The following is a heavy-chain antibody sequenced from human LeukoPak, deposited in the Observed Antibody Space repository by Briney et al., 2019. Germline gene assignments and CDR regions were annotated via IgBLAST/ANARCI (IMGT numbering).Heavy chain of an antibody. V-gene: IGHV3-48*02. CDR3: ARRPYSDTSGRLSDV. CDR2: IGSSGSPT. D-gene: IGHD3-22*01. Sequence: GGSLRLSCAASAFAFSSYNMNWVRQAPGKGLEWISYIGSSGSPTHYADSVGGRFTISRDNAKNSLYLQMNSLRDEDTAVYFCARRPYSDTSGRLSDVWGQGTTVTVSS. CDR1: AFAFSSYN. J-gene: IGHJ6*02.